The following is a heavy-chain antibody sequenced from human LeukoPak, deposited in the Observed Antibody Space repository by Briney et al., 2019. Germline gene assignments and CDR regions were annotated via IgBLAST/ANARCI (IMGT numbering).Heavy chain of an antibody. CDR3: ARSVAEYFQH. Sequence: GRSLRLSCAASGFTFSSYAMHWVRQAPGKGLEWVAVISYDGSNKYYADSVKGRFTISRDNSKNTLYLQMNSLRAEDTAVYYCARSVAEYFQHWGQGTLVTVSS. V-gene: IGHV3-30*04. CDR1: GFTFSSYA. J-gene: IGHJ1*01. D-gene: IGHD6-19*01. CDR2: ISYDGSNK.